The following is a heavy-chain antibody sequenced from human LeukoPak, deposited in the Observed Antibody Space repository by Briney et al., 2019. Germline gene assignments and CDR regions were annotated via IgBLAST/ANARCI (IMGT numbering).Heavy chain of an antibody. V-gene: IGHV3-74*01. J-gene: IGHJ4*02. CDR2: INSDGSST. CDR1: GFTFSSYW. Sequence: TGGSLRLSCAASGFTFSSYWMHWVRQAPGKGLVWVSRINSDGSSTSYADSVKGRLTISRDNAKNTLYLQMDSLRAEDTAMYYCARGTGSYYSLGYWGQGTLVTVFS. D-gene: IGHD1-26*01. CDR3: ARGTGSYYSLGY.